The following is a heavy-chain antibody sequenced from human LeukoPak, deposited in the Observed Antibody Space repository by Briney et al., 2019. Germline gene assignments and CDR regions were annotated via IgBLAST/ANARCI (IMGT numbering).Heavy chain of an antibody. CDR2: INHSGST. CDR3: STLGEYFDSSGYYYN. D-gene: IGHD3-22*01. J-gene: IGHJ4*02. CDR1: GGSFSGYY. Sequence: SETLSLTCAVYGGSFSGYYWSWIRQPPGKGLEWIGEINHSGSTYYNPSLKSRVTISVDTSKNQFSLKLTSVTAADTAVYYCSTLGEYFDSSGYYYNWGQGTLVTVSS. V-gene: IGHV4-34*01.